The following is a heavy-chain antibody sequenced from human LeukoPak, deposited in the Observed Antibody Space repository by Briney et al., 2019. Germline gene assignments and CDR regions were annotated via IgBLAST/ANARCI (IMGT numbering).Heavy chain of an antibody. CDR2: INAGNGNT. J-gene: IGHJ4*02. CDR3: AREGSGWSPFDY. CDR1: GYTFTSYA. Sequence: ASVKVSRKASGYTFTSYAMHWVRQAPGQRLEWMGWINAGNGNTKYSQKFQGRVTITRDTSASTAYMELSSLRSEDTAVYYCAREGSGWSPFDYWGQGTLVTVSS. D-gene: IGHD6-19*01. V-gene: IGHV1-3*01.